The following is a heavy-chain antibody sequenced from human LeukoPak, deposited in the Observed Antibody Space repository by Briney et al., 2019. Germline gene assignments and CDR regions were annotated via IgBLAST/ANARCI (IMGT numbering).Heavy chain of an antibody. CDR2: MNPNSGNI. Sequence: ASVKVCFKASGYTFTIYDINWVRQAPGQGHEWMGWMNPNSGNIGYAQKVQGRVTMTINTSISTAYMELSSLRSEDTAVYYCARRGRGGFDYWGQGTLVTVSS. V-gene: IGHV1-8*01. J-gene: IGHJ4*02. CDR1: GYTFTIYD. D-gene: IGHD2-15*01. CDR3: ARRGRGGFDY.